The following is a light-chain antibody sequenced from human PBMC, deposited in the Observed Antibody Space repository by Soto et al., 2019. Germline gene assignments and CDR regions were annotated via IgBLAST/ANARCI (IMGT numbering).Light chain of an antibody. CDR1: LGISQD. Sequence: DIHRTQAPSLMSAYGGDRGTITCRASLGISQDVAWYQQKPGKAPKLLIYAAVVLQGGIPSRFSGSGSATEFILTISGLQPEDFATDYCQQVNAYPFTFGGGTMVESK. V-gene: IGKV1-9*01. CDR2: AAV. J-gene: IGKJ4*01. CDR3: QQVNAYPFT.